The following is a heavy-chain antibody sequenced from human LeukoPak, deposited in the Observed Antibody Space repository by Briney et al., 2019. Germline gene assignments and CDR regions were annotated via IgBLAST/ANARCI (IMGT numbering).Heavy chain of an antibody. V-gene: IGHV3-74*01. CDR1: GFTFSSYW. CDR2: INGDGRNI. J-gene: IGHJ3*02. Sequence: GGSLRLSCAASGFTFSSYWMHWVRHDAKKGLVWVSRINGDGRNINYADSVRGRFTISRDNAKNSLYLQMNSLRAEDTAVYYCARAYSSGWYGGDAFDIWGQGTMVTVSS. D-gene: IGHD6-19*01. CDR3: ARAYSSGWYGGDAFDI.